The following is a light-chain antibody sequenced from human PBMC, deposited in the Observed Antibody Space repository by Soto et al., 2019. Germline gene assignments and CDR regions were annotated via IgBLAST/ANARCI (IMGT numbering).Light chain of an antibody. CDR3: LQHNSYPLS. V-gene: IGKV1-17*03. CDR2: AAS. Sequence: DIQMTQSPSAMSASVGDRDTLTCRSSQGISNYLAWFQQKTGKVPKRLIYAASSLQSGVPSRFRGSGSGTEFTLTISSLQPEDFATYACLQHNSYPLSFGVRNNVEIK. J-gene: IGKJ4*01. CDR1: QGISNY.